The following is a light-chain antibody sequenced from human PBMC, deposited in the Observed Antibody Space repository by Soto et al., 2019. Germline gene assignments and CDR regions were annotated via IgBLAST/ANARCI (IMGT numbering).Light chain of an antibody. V-gene: IGKV3-20*01. Sequence: EIVLTQSPGTLSLSPGERATLSCKASQSVTSRYLAWYQQKPGQAPRLLIYGASSRATGIPDRFSGSGSGRDFTITISRLETEDFAVYFCQQYNNSPEYTFGQGTKLEIK. CDR3: QQYNNSPEYT. CDR1: QSVTSRY. CDR2: GAS. J-gene: IGKJ2*01.